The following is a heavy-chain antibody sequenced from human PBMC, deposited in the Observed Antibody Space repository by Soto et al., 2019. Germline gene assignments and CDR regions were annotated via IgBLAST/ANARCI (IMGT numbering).Heavy chain of an antibody. D-gene: IGHD3-16*01. J-gene: IGHJ4*02. CDR3: ARQGGNKVDY. Sequence: QLQLQESGPGLVQPSETLSLTCTVSGDSVISDHYYWAWIRQPPGKGLEWIGNMHYTGETYQNPSLRSRVTIFVDTSENQVSLKLTSVTAAATAMYYCARQGGNKVDYWGQGTLVTVSS. V-gene: IGHV4-39*01. CDR2: MHYTGET. CDR1: GDSVISDHYY.